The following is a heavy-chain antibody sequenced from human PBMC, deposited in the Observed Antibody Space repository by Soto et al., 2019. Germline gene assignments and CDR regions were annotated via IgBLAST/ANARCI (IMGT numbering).Heavy chain of an antibody. D-gene: IGHD3-16*01. CDR1: GFTFSSYA. Sequence: QVQLVESGGGVVQPGRSLRLSCAASGFTFSSYAMHWVRQAPGKGLEWVAVISYDGSNKYYADSVKGRFTISRDNSKNTLYLQMNSLRADETAVYYCARAYEGDYFDYWGQGTLVTVSS. V-gene: IGHV3-30-3*01. CDR2: ISYDGSNK. J-gene: IGHJ4*02. CDR3: ARAYEGDYFDY.